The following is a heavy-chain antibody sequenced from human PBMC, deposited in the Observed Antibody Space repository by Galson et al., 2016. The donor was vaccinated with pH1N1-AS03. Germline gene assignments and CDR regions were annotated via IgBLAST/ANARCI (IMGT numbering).Heavy chain of an antibody. V-gene: IGHV3-21*01. CDR3: ARRSAAVSGTGRLDV. J-gene: IGHJ6*02. D-gene: IGHD6-19*01. CDR2: ISSSSSYI. CDR1: GFTFRTYG. Sequence: SLRLSCAASGFTFRTYGMNWVRQAPGKGLEWVSSISSSSSYIYYADSVKGRFNISRDNARNSLYLQMNSLRAEDTAVYYCARRSAAVSGTGRLDVWGQGTTVTVSS.